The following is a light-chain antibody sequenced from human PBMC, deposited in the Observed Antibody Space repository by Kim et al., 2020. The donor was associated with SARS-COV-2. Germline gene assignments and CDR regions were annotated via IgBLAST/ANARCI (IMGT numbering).Light chain of an antibody. CDR2: GRN. CDR1: SLRSYY. V-gene: IGLV3-19*01. CDR3: QSRDSGGNVV. Sequence: SSELTQDPAVSVALGQTVRITCQGDSLRSYYATWYQQKPRQAPVLVIYGRNNRPSGIPDRFSGSASGNTASLTICGAQAEDEADFYCQSRDSGGNVVFGGGTKLTVL. J-gene: IGLJ2*01.